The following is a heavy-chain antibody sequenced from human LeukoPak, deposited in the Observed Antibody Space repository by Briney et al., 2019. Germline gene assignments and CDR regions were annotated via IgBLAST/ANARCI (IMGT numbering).Heavy chain of an antibody. CDR3: AREQIAYSYYDYYYMDV. V-gene: IGHV3-64*01. Sequence: GGSLRLSCAASGFTFSSYAMHWVRQAPGKGLEYVSAISSNGGSTYYANSVKGRFTISRDNSKNTLYLQMGSLRAEDMAVYYCAREQIAYSYYDYYYMDVWGKGTTVTASS. D-gene: IGHD5-18*01. J-gene: IGHJ6*03. CDR1: GFTFSSYA. CDR2: ISSNGGST.